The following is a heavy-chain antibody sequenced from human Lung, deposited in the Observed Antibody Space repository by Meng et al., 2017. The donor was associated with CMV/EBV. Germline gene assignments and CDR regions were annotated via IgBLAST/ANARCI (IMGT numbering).Heavy chain of an antibody. CDR1: GGTLNSYA. CDR3: ARAPPIVGASFDS. D-gene: IGHD1-26*01. Sequence: QVQVVQSGAEVKKPGSSVKVSCKTSGGTLNSYAISWVRQAPGQGLEWVGGIIPIFGTTNYAQKFQGRIRITADESTSTAYMELSSLRSEDTAVYYCARAPPIVGASFDSWGQGTLVTVSS. J-gene: IGHJ4*02. V-gene: IGHV1-69*12. CDR2: IIPIFGTT.